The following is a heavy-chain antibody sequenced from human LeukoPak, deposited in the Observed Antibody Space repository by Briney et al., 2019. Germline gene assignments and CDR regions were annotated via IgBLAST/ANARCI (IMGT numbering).Heavy chain of an antibody. V-gene: IGHV3-66*01. J-gene: IGHJ3*02. Sequence: GGSLRLSCAASGFIVSSNYMSWVRQAPGKGLEWVSVIYSGGYTYYADSVKGRFTISRDNSKNTLYLQMNSLRAEDTAVYYCATSGRIKRDAFDIWGQGTMVTVSS. CDR2: IYSGGYT. D-gene: IGHD1-26*01. CDR3: ATSGRIKRDAFDI. CDR1: GFIVSSNY.